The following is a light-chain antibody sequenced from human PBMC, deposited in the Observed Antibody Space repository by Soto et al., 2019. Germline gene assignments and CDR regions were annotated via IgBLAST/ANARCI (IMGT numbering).Light chain of an antibody. J-gene: IGKJ1*01. Sequence: DVVMTQSPLSLPVTPGEPASISCRSSQSLLYSNGYNYLDWYVQKPGQSPQLLIYLGSYRASGVPDRLSGSGSGTDFTLEISRLEPEDFAVYYCQQYGSSGTFGQGTKVDIK. CDR3: QQYGSSGT. V-gene: IGKV2-28*01. CDR2: LGS. CDR1: QSLLYSNGYNY.